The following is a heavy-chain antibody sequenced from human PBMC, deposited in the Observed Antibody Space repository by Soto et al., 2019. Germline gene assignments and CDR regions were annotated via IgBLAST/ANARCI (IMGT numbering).Heavy chain of an antibody. V-gene: IGHV3-33*01. CDR2: IWYDGSNK. CDR1: GFTFSSYG. D-gene: IGHD1-1*01. J-gene: IGHJ6*02. Sequence: QVQLVESGGGVVQPGRSLRLSCAASGFTFSSYGMHWVRQAPGKGLEWVAVIWYDGSNKYYADSVKGRFTISRDNSKNTLYLQMNSLRAEDTAVYYCARGPGGYGMDVWGQGTTVTVSS. CDR3: ARGPGGYGMDV.